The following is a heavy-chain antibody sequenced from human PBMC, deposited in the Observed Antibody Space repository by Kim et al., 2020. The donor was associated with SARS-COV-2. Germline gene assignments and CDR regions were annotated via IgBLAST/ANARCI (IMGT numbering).Heavy chain of an antibody. CDR3: ARSSIVRVVPAAVNWFDP. J-gene: IGHJ5*02. V-gene: IGHV4-59*01. CDR1: GGSISSYY. Sequence: SETLSLTCTVSGGSISSYYWSWIRQPPGKGLEWIGYIYYSGSTNYNPSLKSRVTISVDTSKNQFSLKLSSVTAADTAVYYCARSSIVRVVPAAVNWFDPWGQGTLVTVSS. D-gene: IGHD2-2*01. CDR2: IYYSGST.